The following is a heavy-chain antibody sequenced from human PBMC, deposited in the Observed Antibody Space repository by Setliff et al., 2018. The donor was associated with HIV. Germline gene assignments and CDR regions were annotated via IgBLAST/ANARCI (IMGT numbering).Heavy chain of an antibody. CDR3: ARVGHYSGSGVFYGMDV. CDR2: IKQDGTEK. V-gene: IGHV3-7*03. Sequence: GGSLRLSCAGSGFTFSTYYMNWVRQAPGKGLEWVANIKQDGTEKYYADSVKGRFTLSRDTSKDTLYLQMTSLRAEDTAVYYCARVGHYSGSGVFYGMDVWGQGTTVTVSS. D-gene: IGHD3-10*01. J-gene: IGHJ6*02. CDR1: GFTFSTYY.